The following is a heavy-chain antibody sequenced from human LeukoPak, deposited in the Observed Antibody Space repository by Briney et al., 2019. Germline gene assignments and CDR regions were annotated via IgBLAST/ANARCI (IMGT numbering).Heavy chain of an antibody. CDR2: IYYSGST. CDR1: GGSISSGDYY. Sequence: PSETLSLTCTVSGGSISSGDYYWSWIRQPPGKGLEWIGYIYYSGSTYYNPSLKSRVTISVDTSKNQCSLKLSSVTAADTAVYYCARGTSGDYVNYWGQGTLVTVSS. CDR3: ARGTSGDYVNY. V-gene: IGHV4-30-4*01. D-gene: IGHD4-17*01. J-gene: IGHJ4*02.